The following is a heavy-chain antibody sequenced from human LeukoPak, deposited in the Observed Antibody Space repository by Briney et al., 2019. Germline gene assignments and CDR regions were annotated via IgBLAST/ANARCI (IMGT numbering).Heavy chain of an antibody. Sequence: GGSLRLSCAASGFTFSSYWMSWVRQAPGKGLEWVANIKQDGSEKYYGDSVKGRFTISRDNAKNSLYLQMNSLRAEDTAVYYYARQTYGAGSYNNAPLDYGSQRTLLT. CDR1: GFTFSSYW. CDR3: ARQTYGAGSYNNAPLDY. V-gene: IGHV3-7*01. J-gene: IGHJ4*01. D-gene: IGHD3-10*01. CDR2: IKQDGSEK.